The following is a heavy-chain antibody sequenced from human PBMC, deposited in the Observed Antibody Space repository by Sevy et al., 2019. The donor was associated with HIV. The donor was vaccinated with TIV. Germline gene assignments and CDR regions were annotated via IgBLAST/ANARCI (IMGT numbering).Heavy chain of an antibody. J-gene: IGHJ4*02. V-gene: IGHV4-39*01. Sequence: SETLSLTCTVSGGSISSSSYYWGWIRQPPGKGLEWIGSIYYSGSTYYNPSLKSRVTISVDTSKNQFSLKLSSVTAADTAVYYCARQEVTYYFDYWGQGTLVTVSS. CDR2: IYYSGST. CDR1: GGSISSSSYY. CDR3: ARQEVTYYFDY. D-gene: IGHD4-4*01.